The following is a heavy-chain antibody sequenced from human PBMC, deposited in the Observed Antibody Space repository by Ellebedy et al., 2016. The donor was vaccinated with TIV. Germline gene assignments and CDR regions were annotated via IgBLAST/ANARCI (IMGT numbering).Heavy chain of an antibody. J-gene: IGHJ4*02. D-gene: IGHD7-27*01. Sequence: GESLKISXKGSGYSFTSYWIGWVRQMPGKGLEWMGIIYPGDSDTRYSPSFQGQVTISADKSISTAYLQWSSLKASDTAMYYCARRLRLGGSVYYFDYWGQGTLVTVSS. CDR1: GYSFTSYW. V-gene: IGHV5-51*01. CDR2: IYPGDSDT. CDR3: ARRLRLGGSVYYFDY.